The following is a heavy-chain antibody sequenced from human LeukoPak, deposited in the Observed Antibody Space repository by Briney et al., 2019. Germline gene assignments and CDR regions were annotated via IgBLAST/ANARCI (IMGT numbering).Heavy chain of an antibody. CDR1: GGSINSYY. D-gene: IGHD3-3*01. V-gene: IGHV4-59*01. J-gene: IGHJ3*02. CDR3: ASKTYYDFWSGYHDAFDI. Sequence: SETLSLTCTVSGGSINSYYWNWIRQPPGKGLEGIGYIYYSGTTNYNPSLKSRVTISVDTSNNQFSLNLRSVTAADTAVYYCASKTYYDFWSGYHDAFDIWGQGTMVTVSS. CDR2: IYYSGTT.